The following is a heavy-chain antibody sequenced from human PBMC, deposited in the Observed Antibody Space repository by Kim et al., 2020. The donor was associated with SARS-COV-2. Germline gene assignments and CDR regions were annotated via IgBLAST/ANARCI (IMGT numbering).Heavy chain of an antibody. Sequence: SETLSLTCAVYGGSFSGYYWSWIRQPPGKGLEWIGEINHSGSTNYNPSLKSRVTISVDTSKNQFSLKLSSVTAADTAVYYCARAGDRWLHHYFDYWGQGTLVTVSS. J-gene: IGHJ4*02. CDR3: ARAGDRWLHHYFDY. D-gene: IGHD5-12*01. CDR2: INHSGST. V-gene: IGHV4-34*01. CDR1: GGSFSGYY.